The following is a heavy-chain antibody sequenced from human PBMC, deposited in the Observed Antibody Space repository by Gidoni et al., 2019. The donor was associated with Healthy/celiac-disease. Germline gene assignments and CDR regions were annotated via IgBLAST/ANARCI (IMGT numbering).Heavy chain of an antibody. V-gene: IGHV4-34*01. D-gene: IGHD3-10*01. CDR3: GSLNGVVLLWFGSNGDV. J-gene: IGHJ6*02. Sequence: QVRLPLWRAGLLNPSETLSLTFAVYGGSFSGYYWSWIRQPPGKGLEWIGEINHSGSTNSHPALKSRVTISVDTSKNQFSLRLSSVTAADTAVDDCGSLNGVVLLWFGSNGDVWGQGTTVTVSS. CDR1: GGSFSGYY. CDR2: INHSGST.